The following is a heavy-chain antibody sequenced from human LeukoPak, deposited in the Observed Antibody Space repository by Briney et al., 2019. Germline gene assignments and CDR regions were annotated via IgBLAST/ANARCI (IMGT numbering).Heavy chain of an antibody. D-gene: IGHD3-3*01. CDR2: MNPNSGNT. Sequence: GASVKVSCKASGYTFTSYDINWVRQATGQGLEWMGWMNPNSGNTGYAQKFQGRVTMTRNTSISTAYMELSSLRSEDTAVYYCARVPYYDFWSGSPYYYYMDVWGKGTTVTVSS. V-gene: IGHV1-8*01. J-gene: IGHJ6*03. CDR3: ARVPYYDFWSGSPYYYYMDV. CDR1: GYTFTSYD.